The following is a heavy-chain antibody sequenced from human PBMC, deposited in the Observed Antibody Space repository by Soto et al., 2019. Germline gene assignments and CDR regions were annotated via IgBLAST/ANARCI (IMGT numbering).Heavy chain of an antibody. Sequence: QVQLVESGGGVVQPGGSLRLSCAASGFTLSSHGMQWVRPAPGKGLEWVAVVSYDGGTKYYADSVKGRFTISRDNSKNTLYLQMNSLRAEDTAVYYCVKEFGVAGSSYESFFDYWGQGTLVTVSS. CDR2: VSYDGGTK. CDR3: VKEFGVAGSSYESFFDY. V-gene: IGHV3-30*18. D-gene: IGHD5-18*01. J-gene: IGHJ4*02. CDR1: GFTLSSHG.